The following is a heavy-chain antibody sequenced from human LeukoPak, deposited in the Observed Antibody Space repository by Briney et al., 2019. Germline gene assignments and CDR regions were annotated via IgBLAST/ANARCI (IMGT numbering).Heavy chain of an antibody. Sequence: GGSLRLSCAASGFTFSSYNMNWVRQAPGKGLEWVSSISSSSSYIFYADSMKGRFTISRDNAKNSLYLQMNSLRAEDTAVYYCARDRNTDFWSGYYTNYFDYWGQGTLVTVSS. J-gene: IGHJ4*02. CDR3: ARDRNTDFWSGYYTNYFDY. D-gene: IGHD3-3*01. CDR1: GFTFSSYN. V-gene: IGHV3-21*01. CDR2: ISSSSSYI.